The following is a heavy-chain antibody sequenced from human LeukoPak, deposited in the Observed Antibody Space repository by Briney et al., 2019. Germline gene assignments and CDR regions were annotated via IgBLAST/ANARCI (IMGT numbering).Heavy chain of an antibody. Sequence: ASVKVSCKASGYTFTCYYMHWVRQAPGQGLEWMGWINPNSGGTNYAQKFQGRVTMTRDTSISTAYMELSRLRSDDTAVYYCARGMERYDYVWGSYPRGGNFDYWGQGTLVTVSS. CDR3: ARGMERYDYVWGSYPRGGNFDY. J-gene: IGHJ4*02. V-gene: IGHV1-2*02. CDR1: GYTFTCYY. D-gene: IGHD3-16*02. CDR2: INPNSGGT.